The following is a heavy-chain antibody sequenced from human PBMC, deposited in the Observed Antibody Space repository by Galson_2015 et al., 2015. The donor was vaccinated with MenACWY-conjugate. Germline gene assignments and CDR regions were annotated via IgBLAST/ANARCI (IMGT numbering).Heavy chain of an antibody. Sequence: SLRLSCAASGFTFSDYYMSWIRQAPGKGLEWVSYISSSSSYTNYADSVKGRFTISRDNAKNSLYLQMNSLRAEDTAVYYCALRYCSGGSCPPRFDYWGQGTLVTVSS. J-gene: IGHJ4*02. D-gene: IGHD2-15*01. CDR1: GFTFSDYY. CDR3: ALRYCSGGSCPPRFDY. V-gene: IGHV3-11*03. CDR2: ISSSSSYT.